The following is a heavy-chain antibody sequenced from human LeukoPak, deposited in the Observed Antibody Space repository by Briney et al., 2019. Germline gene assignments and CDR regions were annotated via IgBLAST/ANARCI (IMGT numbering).Heavy chain of an antibody. V-gene: IGHV4-31*03. CDR1: GGSISSGGYY. Sequence: PSETLSLTCTVSGGSISSGGYYWSWIRQHPGKGLEWIGYIYYSGSTYYNPSLKSRVTISVDTSKNQFSLKLSSVTAADTAVYCCASIYGDRRYDAFDIWGQGTMVTVSS. D-gene: IGHD4-17*01. CDR2: IYYSGST. J-gene: IGHJ3*02. CDR3: ASIYGDRRYDAFDI.